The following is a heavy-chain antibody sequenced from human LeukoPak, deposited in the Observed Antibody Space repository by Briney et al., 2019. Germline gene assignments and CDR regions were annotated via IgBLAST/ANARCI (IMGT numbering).Heavy chain of an antibody. CDR2: FDPEDGET. CDR3: ARSHPGFWSGYPYRFRGYYFDY. CDR1: GYTLTELS. J-gene: IGHJ4*02. V-gene: IGHV1-24*01. Sequence: GASVKVSCKVSGYTLTELSMHWVRQAPGKGLEWMGGFDPEDGETINAQKFQGRVTMTEDTSTDTAYMELSNLRSDDTAVYYCARSHPGFWSGYPYRFRGYYFDYWGQGTLVTVSS. D-gene: IGHD3-3*01.